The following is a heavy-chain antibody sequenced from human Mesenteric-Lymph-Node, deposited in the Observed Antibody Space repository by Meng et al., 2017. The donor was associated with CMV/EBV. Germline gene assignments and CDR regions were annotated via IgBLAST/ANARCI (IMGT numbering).Heavy chain of an antibody. CDR1: GTFRSYA. V-gene: IGHV1-69*01. Sequence: GTFRSYAISWGRQAPGQGLEWMGGIIPIFSTANYAQKFPGSVTITADESTSTAYMGLSSLRSEDTAVYYCARDLLGGSGSYYTPWAYWGQGTLVTVSS. D-gene: IGHD3-10*01. J-gene: IGHJ4*02. CDR2: IIPIFSTA. CDR3: ARDLLGGSGSYYTPWAY.